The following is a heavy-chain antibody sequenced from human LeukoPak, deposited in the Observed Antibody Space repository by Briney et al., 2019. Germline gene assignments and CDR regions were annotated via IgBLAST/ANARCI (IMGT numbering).Heavy chain of an antibody. D-gene: IGHD2-21*01. J-gene: IGHJ4*02. CDR2: INAGNGNT. Sequence: ASVKVSCKASGYTFTNYAMHWVRQAPGQRLEWMGWINAGNGNTKYSQNFQARVTITRDTSASTAYMELSSLRSEDTAVYYCARIAYCGGDCYTTYFDYWGQGALVTVSS. V-gene: IGHV1-3*01. CDR3: ARIAYCGGDCYTTYFDY. CDR1: GYTFTNYA.